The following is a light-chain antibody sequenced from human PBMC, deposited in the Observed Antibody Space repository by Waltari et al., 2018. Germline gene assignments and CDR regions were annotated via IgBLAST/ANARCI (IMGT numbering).Light chain of an antibody. Sequence: QSALTQPASVSGSPGQSITISCFATSSAIGVYNSVSWYQQYPGKAPKLMIYDVSKRPSGVSDRFSGSKSDNTASLTISGLRAEDEADYYCNSYTRKTASVVFGGGTKLTVL. CDR3: NSYTRKTASVV. J-gene: IGLJ3*02. V-gene: IGLV2-14*01. CDR2: DVS. CDR1: SSAIGVYNS.